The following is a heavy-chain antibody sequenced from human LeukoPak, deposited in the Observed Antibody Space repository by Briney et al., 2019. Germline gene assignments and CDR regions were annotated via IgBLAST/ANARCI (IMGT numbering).Heavy chain of an antibody. Sequence: ASVSVSYKASGYTFTTYGISWVRQAPGQGLEGLGWISTNYGNTNYAQNVQGRVTMTTDTSTSTAYMELSSLRSDDTAVYYCTRGSGSYHPFDNWGQGTLVTVSS. D-gene: IGHD1-26*01. CDR3: TRGSGSYHPFDN. J-gene: IGHJ4*02. CDR1: GYTFTTYG. V-gene: IGHV1-18*01. CDR2: ISTNYGNT.